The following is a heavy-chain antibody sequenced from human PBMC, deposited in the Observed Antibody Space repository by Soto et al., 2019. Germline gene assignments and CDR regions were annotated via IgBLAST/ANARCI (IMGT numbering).Heavy chain of an antibody. CDR1: GYTFTNND. J-gene: IGHJ5*02. CDR2: MNPGSGDT. CDR3: ARMESFGSLNWFDP. V-gene: IGHV1-8*02. Sequence: XSVKGSCKASGYTFTNNDVSWVRQATGQGLEWMGWMNPGSGDTGYAQKFQGRVTMTRDISIATAYMELNSLTSEDTAIYYCARMESFGSLNWFDPWGQGTLVTVSS. D-gene: IGHD5-18*01.